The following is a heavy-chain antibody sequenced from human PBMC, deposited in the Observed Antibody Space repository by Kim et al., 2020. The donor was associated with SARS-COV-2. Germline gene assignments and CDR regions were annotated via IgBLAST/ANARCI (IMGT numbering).Heavy chain of an antibody. D-gene: IGHD6-13*01. CDR1: GGSISSSSYY. J-gene: IGHJ5*02. CDR2: IYYSGST. V-gene: IGHV4-39*01. Sequence: SETLSLTCTVSGGSISSSSYYWGWIRQPPGKGLEWIGSIYYSGSTYYNPSLKSRVTISVDTSKNQFSLKLSSVTAADTAVYYCARRHSAAAGSANWFDPWGQGTLVTVSS. CDR3: ARRHSAAAGSANWFDP.